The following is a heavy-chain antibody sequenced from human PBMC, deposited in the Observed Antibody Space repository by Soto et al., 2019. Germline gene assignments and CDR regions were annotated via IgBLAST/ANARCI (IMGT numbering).Heavy chain of an antibody. D-gene: IGHD3-9*01. CDR2: INHSGST. V-gene: IGHV4-34*01. Sequence: PSETLSLTCAVYGGSFSGYYWSWIRQPPGKGLEWIGEINHSGSTNYNPSLKSRVTTSVDTSKNQFSLKLSSVTAADTAVYYCARAGYTYGILTGYFDYWGQGTLVTVSS. J-gene: IGHJ4*02. CDR3: ARAGYTYGILTGYFDY. CDR1: GGSFSGYY.